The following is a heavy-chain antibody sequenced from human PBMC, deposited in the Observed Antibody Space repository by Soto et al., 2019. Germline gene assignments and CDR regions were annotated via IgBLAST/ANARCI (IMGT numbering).Heavy chain of an antibody. CDR1: GYSFTSYW. Sequence: PGESLKISCKGSGYSFTSYWIGWVRQMPGKGLEWMGIIYPGDSDTRYSPSFQGQVTISADKSISTAYLQWSSLKASDTAMYYCARPRVDFWSGYQYGMDLWGQGTTVTVSS. CDR3: ARPRVDFWSGYQYGMDL. J-gene: IGHJ6*02. CDR2: IYPGDSDT. D-gene: IGHD3-3*01. V-gene: IGHV5-51*01.